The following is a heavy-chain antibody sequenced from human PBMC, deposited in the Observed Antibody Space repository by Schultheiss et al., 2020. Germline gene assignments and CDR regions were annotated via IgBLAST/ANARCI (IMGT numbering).Heavy chain of an antibody. V-gene: IGHV3-64D*06. Sequence: GGSLRLSCAASGFTFSSYAMSWVRQAPGKGLEYVSAISSNGGSTYYADSVKGRFTISRDNSKNTLYLQMSSLRAEDTALYYCVNTITVFDSWGQGTLVNVYS. CDR1: GFTFSSYA. CDR3: VNTITVFDS. CDR2: ISSNGGST. D-gene: IGHD4-11*01. J-gene: IGHJ4*02.